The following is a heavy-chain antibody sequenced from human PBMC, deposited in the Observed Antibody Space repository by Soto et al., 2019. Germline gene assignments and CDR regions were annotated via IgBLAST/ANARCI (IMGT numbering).Heavy chain of an antibody. Sequence: SSETLSLTCTVSGGSISSGGYYWSWIRQHPGKGLEWIGYIYYSGSTYYNPSLKSRVTISVDTSKNQFSLKLSSVTAADTAVYYCARYDSRTLYYGMDVWGQGTTVTVSS. CDR3: ARYDSRTLYYGMDV. D-gene: IGHD3-22*01. J-gene: IGHJ6*02. CDR2: IYYSGST. CDR1: GGSISSGGYY. V-gene: IGHV4-31*03.